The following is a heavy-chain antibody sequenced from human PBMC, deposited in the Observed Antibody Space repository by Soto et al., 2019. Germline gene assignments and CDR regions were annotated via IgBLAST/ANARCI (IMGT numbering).Heavy chain of an antibody. Sequence: PSETLSLTCTVSGGSISSSSYYWGWIRQPPGKGLEWIGSIYYSGSTYYNPSLKSRVTISVDTSKNQFSLKLSSVTAADTAVYYCAQEGGSYFFEYWGQGTLVTVSS. CDR2: IYYSGST. CDR3: AQEGGSYFFEY. D-gene: IGHD1-26*01. J-gene: IGHJ4*02. V-gene: IGHV4-39*01. CDR1: GGSISSSSYY.